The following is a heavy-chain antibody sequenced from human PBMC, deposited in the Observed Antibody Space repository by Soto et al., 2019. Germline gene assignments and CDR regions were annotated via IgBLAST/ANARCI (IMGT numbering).Heavy chain of an antibody. V-gene: IGHV1-58*01. Sequence: SVKVSCKASGFTFTSSAVQWVRQARGQRLEWIGWIVVGSGNTNYAQKFQERVTITRDMSTSTAYMELSSLRSEDTAVYYCAAGEPGGNTMVRVPYGYYGMDVWGQGTTVTVYS. CDR1: GFTFTSSA. CDR2: IVVGSGNT. CDR3: AAGEPGGNTMVRVPYGYYGMDV. J-gene: IGHJ6*02. D-gene: IGHD3-10*01.